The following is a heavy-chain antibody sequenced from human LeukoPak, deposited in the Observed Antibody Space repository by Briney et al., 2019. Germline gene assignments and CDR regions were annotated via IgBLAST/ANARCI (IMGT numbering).Heavy chain of an antibody. V-gene: IGHV1-18*01. CDR1: GYTFISYG. J-gene: IGHJ4*02. CDR3: ARDEVAYDYVWGSYLPVFDY. CDR2: INAYNGNT. D-gene: IGHD3-16*02. Sequence: ASVTVSCKASGYTFISYGISWVRQAPGQGLEWMGWINAYNGNTNYAQNLQGRVSMTTDTSTSTAYMELRSLRSDDTAVYYCARDEVAYDYVWGSYLPVFDYWGQGTLVTVSS.